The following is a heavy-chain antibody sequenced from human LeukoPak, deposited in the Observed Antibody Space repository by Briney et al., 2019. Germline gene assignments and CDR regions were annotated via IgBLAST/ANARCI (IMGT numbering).Heavy chain of an antibody. CDR2: IIPIFGTA. V-gene: IGHV1-69*13. D-gene: IGHD3-22*01. CDR3: ARGYDSDAFDI. CDR1: GGTFSSYA. Sequence: GASVKVSCKASGGTFSSYAISWVRQAPGQGLEWMGGIIPIFGTANYAQKFQGRVTITADESTSTAYMELSSLRFEDTAVYYCARGYDSDAFDIWGQGTMVTVSS. J-gene: IGHJ3*02.